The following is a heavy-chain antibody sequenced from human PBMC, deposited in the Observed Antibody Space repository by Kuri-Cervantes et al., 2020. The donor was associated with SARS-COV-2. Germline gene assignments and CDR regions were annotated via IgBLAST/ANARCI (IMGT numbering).Heavy chain of an antibody. CDR1: GGSISSGDYY. CDR2: IYYSGST. Sequence: SETLSLTCTVSGGSISSGDYYWSWIRQPPGKGLEWIGYIYYSGSTYYNPSLKSRVTISVDTSKNQFSLKLSSVTAADTAVYYCASLSGYSYGFGWFDPWGQGTLVTVSS. CDR3: ASLSGYSYGFGWFDP. J-gene: IGHJ5*02. V-gene: IGHV4-30-4*01. D-gene: IGHD5-18*01.